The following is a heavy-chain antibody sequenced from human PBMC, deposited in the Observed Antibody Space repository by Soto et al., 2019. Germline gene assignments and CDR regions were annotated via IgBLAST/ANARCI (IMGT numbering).Heavy chain of an antibody. V-gene: IGHV3-48*02. J-gene: IGHJ6*02. CDR1: GFTFSSYS. CDR3: ARGDIVVVVAATLRYGMDV. D-gene: IGHD2-15*01. Sequence: SGGSLRLSCAASGFTFSSYSMNWVRQAPGKGLEWVSYISSSSSTIYYADSVKGRFTISRDNAKNSLYLQMNSLRDEDTAVYYCARGDIVVVVAATLRYGMDVWGQGTTVTVSS. CDR2: ISSSSSTI.